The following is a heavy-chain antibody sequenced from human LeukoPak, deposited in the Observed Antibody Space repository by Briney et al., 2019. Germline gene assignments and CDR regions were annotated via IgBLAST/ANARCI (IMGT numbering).Heavy chain of an antibody. CDR1: GGSISSYY. CDR3: ARDRARSGYYSNYYYYGMDV. CDR2: IYTSGST. V-gene: IGHV4-4*07. Sequence: SETLFLTCTVSGGSISSYYWSWIRQPAGKGLEWIGRIYTSGSTNYNPSLKSRVTMSVDTSKNQFSLKLSSVTAADTAAYYCARDRARSGYYSNYYYYGMDVWGQGTTVTVSS. J-gene: IGHJ6*02. D-gene: IGHD3-22*01.